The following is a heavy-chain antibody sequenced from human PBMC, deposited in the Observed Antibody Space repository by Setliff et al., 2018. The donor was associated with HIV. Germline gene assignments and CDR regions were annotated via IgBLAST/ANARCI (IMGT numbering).Heavy chain of an antibody. CDR2: IKNRANGGTT. J-gene: IGHJ4*02. CDR1: GFTFSDAW. CDR3: STDLPSSGFFPDY. Sequence: GGSLRLSFAASGFTFSDAWMSWVRQAPGKGLEWVARIKNRANGGTTHYAAPVNGRFTISRDDSKNTLYLQMNSLKTEDTAVYYCSTDLPSSGFFPDYWGQGTLVTVSS. D-gene: IGHD6-19*01. V-gene: IGHV3-15*01.